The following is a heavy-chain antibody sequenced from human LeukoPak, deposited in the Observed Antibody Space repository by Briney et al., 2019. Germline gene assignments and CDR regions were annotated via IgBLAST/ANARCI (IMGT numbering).Heavy chain of an antibody. V-gene: IGHV4-4*07. CDR2: IYTSGST. Sequence: PSETLSLTCTVSGGSISSYYWSWIRQPAGKGLEWIGRIYTSGSTNYNPSLKSRVTMSVDTSKNQFSLKLSSVTAADTAVYYCARAVSIAAAGVPYYYYYMDVWGKGTTVTVSS. CDR1: GGSISSYY. D-gene: IGHD6-25*01. CDR3: ARAVSIAAAGVPYYYYYMDV. J-gene: IGHJ6*03.